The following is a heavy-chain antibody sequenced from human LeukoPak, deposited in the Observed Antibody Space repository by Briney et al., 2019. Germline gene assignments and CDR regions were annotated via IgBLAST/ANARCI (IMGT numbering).Heavy chain of an antibody. J-gene: IGHJ4*02. CDR2: ISSNGGST. Sequence: GGSLRLSCLASGFTFSSYAMHWVRQAPGKGLEYVSAISSNGGSTYYADSVKGRFTISRDNSKNTLYLQMSSLRAEVTAVYYCVKGYCSSISCYGDYWGQGTLVTLSS. CDR1: GFTFSSYA. CDR3: VKGYCSSISCYGDY. V-gene: IGHV3-64D*09. D-gene: IGHD2-2*01.